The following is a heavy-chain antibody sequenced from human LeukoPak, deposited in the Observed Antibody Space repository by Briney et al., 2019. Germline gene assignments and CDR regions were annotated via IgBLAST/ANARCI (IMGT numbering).Heavy chain of an antibody. J-gene: IGHJ4*02. CDR3: TTVSSWTGYFDY. V-gene: IGHV3-15*01. D-gene: IGHD6-13*01. Sequence: GSLRLFFGASGFNFNNAWIGWVRQAPREGAELVGRIKSKTDGGTTDYAAPVKGRFTISRDDSKNTVYLQMNSLKTEDTTFYYCTTVSSWTGYFDYWGQGTLVTVSS. CDR1: GFNFNNAW. CDR2: IKSKTDGGTT.